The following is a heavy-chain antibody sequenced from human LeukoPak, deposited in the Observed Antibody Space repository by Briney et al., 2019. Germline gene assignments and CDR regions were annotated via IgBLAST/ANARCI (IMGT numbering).Heavy chain of an antibody. D-gene: IGHD4-11*01. CDR1: VYTFTYYY. Sequence: GASVKVSFKSSVYTFTYYYLHWVHQAPGKGLEWMGRVDPEDGETIYAQNFQGRVTMTADTSTDTAYMELSSLKFEDTAMYFCATDLRGTTATFDIWGQGTMVTVSS. V-gene: IGHV1-69-2*01. J-gene: IGHJ3*02. CDR2: VDPEDGET. CDR3: ATDLRGTTATFDI.